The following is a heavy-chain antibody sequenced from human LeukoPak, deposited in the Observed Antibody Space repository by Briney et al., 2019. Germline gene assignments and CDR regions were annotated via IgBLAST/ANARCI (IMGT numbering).Heavy chain of an antibody. CDR2: IYYSGST. CDR3: ARHGGAFGGLSDP. D-gene: IGHD3-10*01. J-gene: IGHJ5*02. CDR1: GGSFSGYY. V-gene: IGHV4-34*01. Sequence: SETLSLTCAVYGGSFSGYYWSWIRQPPGKGLEWIGSIYYSGSTYYNPSLKSRVTISVDTSKNQFSLRLSSVTAADTAVYYCARHGGAFGGLSDPWGQGTLVTVSS.